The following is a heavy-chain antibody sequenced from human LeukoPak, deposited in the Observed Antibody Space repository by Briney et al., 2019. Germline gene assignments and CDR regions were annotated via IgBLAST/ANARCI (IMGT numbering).Heavy chain of an antibody. CDR3: ARDSGTLGP. V-gene: IGHV3-7*01. Sequence: PGGSLRLSCAASGFTLSSFWMSWVRQTPGKGLEWVANINEDGSEKYYEDSVKGRFTISRDNAKNSLNLEVNGLRAEDTAVYYCARDSGTLGPWGQGTLVTVSS. D-gene: IGHD1-26*01. CDR1: GFTLSSFW. CDR2: INEDGSEK. J-gene: IGHJ5*02.